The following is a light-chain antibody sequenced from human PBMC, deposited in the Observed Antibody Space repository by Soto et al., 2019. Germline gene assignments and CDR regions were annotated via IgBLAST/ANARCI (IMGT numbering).Light chain of an antibody. J-gene: IGKJ1*01. Sequence: IRMTQSPSTQSASIGDRVTIPCRASQSIGNWLAWYQQKPGRAPKLLIYEASTLESGVPSRFSGGGSGTEFTLTISSLQPDDFATYYCQHYNSYSEAFGQGTKVDI. CDR3: QHYNSYSEA. CDR1: QSIGNW. V-gene: IGKV1-5*03. CDR2: EAS.